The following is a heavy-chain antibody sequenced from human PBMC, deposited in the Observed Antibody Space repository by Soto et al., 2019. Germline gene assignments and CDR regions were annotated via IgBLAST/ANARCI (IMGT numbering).Heavy chain of an antibody. Sequence: PGESLKISCKTSGYSFTTYWIGWVRQMPGRGLEWMGIIYPDDSDTRYSPSFQGQVTISADKSISTTYLHWSSLKASDTAMYYCARHGSSSTSNFYYYGMDVWGQGTTVTVS. CDR3: ARHGSSSTSNFYYYGMDV. J-gene: IGHJ6*02. D-gene: IGHD3-10*01. CDR1: GYSFTTYW. CDR2: IYPDDSDT. V-gene: IGHV5-51*01.